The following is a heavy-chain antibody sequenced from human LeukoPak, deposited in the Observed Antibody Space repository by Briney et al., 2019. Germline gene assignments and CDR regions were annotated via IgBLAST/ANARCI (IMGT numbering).Heavy chain of an antibody. CDR2: INAGNGNT. Sequence: ASVKVSCKASGYTFTSYGISWVRQAPGQGLEWMGWINAGNGNTKYSQKFQGRVTITRDTSASTAYMELSSLRSEDTAVYYCARDQYYYDSSGYFHYFDYWGQGTLVTVSS. V-gene: IGHV1-3*01. CDR1: GYTFTSYG. D-gene: IGHD3-22*01. CDR3: ARDQYYYDSSGYFHYFDY. J-gene: IGHJ4*02.